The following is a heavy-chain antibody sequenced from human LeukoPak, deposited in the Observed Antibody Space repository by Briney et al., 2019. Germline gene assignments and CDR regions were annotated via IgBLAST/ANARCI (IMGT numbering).Heavy chain of an antibody. CDR2: ISRGVGST. V-gene: IGHV3-23*01. D-gene: IGHD4-17*01. CDR3: AKKGQADDYGKPD. Sequence: PGGSLRLSCSASGFTFSSYGMDWVRPAPGQGLGGVAAISRGVGSTYYADSVKGRFTISRDNSKNTLYLQMNNLRADDTAVYYCAKKGQADDYGKPDWGQGTLVTVSS. J-gene: IGHJ4*02. CDR1: GFTFSSYG.